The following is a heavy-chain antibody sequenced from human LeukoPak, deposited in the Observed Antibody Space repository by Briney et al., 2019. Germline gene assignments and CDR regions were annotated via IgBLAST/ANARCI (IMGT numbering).Heavy chain of an antibody. J-gene: IGHJ4*02. CDR1: GFTFSSYG. V-gene: IGHV3-30*18. Sequence: PGRSLRLSCAASGFTFSSYGMHWVRQAPGKGLEWVAVISYDGSNKYYADSVKGRFTISRDNSKNTLYLQMNSLRPEDTAMYYCAKTEASGSYDYWGQGIPVTVSS. D-gene: IGHD3-10*01. CDR2: ISYDGSNK. CDR3: AKTEASGSYDY.